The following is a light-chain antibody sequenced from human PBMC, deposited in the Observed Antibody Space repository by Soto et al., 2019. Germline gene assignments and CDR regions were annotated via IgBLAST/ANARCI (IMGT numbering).Light chain of an antibody. J-gene: IGKJ3*01. V-gene: IGKV3-20*01. CDR3: QQYDSSPFT. CDR1: QTITKYY. Sequence: EIVLTQSPGTLSLSPGERATLSCRASQTITKYYLAWYQQKPGQAPRLLIYGASIRATDLPDRFSGSGSGTDFTLTISRLEPEEFAVYYCQQYDSSPFTFGPGTKVDI. CDR2: GAS.